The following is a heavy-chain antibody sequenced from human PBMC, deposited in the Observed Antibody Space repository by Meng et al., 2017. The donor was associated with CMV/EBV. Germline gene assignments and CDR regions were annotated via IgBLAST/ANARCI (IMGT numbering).Heavy chain of an antibody. CDR3: AKDLIAAAPDAFDI. D-gene: IGHD6-13*01. CDR1: GGTFSSYA. Sequence: SVKVSCKASGGTFSSYAISWVRQAPGQGLEWMGGIIPIFGTANYAQKFQGRVTITTDEYTSTAYMELSSLRSEDTAVYYCAKDLIAAAPDAFDIWGQGTMVTVSS. CDR2: IIPIFGTA. J-gene: IGHJ3*02. V-gene: IGHV1-69*05.